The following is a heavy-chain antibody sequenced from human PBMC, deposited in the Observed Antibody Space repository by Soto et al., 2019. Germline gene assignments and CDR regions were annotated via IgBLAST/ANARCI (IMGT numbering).Heavy chain of an antibody. CDR3: ARTSSFLESFPNGGLLNV. Sequence: SLTLSLTCAVYGGSFSGYYWSWIRQPPGKGLELIGEINHSGSTNYNPSLKSRVTISVDTSKNQFSLKLSSVTALDTAVYYCARTSSFLESFPNGGLLNVWVQGTTEIVSS. CDR2: INHSGST. D-gene: IGHD3-3*01. J-gene: IGHJ6*01. CDR1: GGSFSGYY. V-gene: IGHV4-34*01.